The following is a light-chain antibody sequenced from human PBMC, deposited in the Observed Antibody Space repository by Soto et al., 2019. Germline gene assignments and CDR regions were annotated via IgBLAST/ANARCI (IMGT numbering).Light chain of an antibody. J-gene: IGKJ4*01. CDR1: QGIGSY. V-gene: IGKV1-9*01. CDR3: QQLSTYPST. Sequence: IQVTQSTSSLSASVGDRVTITCRASQGIGSYLAWYQQKPGEAPKLLIFAASTLQSGVPSRFSGSGSGTDFTLTISSLQAEDFATYYCQQLSTYPSTFGGGTKV. CDR2: AAS.